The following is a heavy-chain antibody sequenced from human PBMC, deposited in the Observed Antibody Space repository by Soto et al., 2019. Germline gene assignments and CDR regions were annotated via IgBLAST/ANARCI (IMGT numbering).Heavy chain of an antibody. J-gene: IGHJ4*02. D-gene: IGHD3-22*01. CDR3: ARAIGPTLFDY. Sequence: GFLRLSCSGSGYTFSSYDMHWVRQGPGKGLEWVSAIGTAGDTNYAGSVKGRFTISRENAKNSLYLQMNSLRAGDTAIYFCARAIGPTLFDYWGQGTLVTVSS. V-gene: IGHV3-13*04. CDR1: GYTFSSYD. CDR2: IGTAGDT.